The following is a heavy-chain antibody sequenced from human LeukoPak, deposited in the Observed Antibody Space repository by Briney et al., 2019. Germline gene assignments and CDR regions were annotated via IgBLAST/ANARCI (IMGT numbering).Heavy chain of an antibody. CDR2: ISGSDSST. J-gene: IGHJ6*04. V-gene: IGHV3-23*01. Sequence: GSLRLSCAASGFTFSSSAMSWVRQAPGKGLEWVSTISGSDSSTHYADSVKGRFTISRDNSKNTLYLQMNSLRADDTAVYYCAELGITMIGGVWGKGTTVTISS. D-gene: IGHD3-10*02. CDR3: AELGITMIGGV. CDR1: GFTFSSSA.